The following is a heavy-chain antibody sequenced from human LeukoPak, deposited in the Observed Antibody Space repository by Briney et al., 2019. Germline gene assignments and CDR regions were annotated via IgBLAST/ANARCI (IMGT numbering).Heavy chain of an antibody. Sequence: GASVKVSCKASGYTFTGYYMHWVRQAPGQGLEWMGWINPNSGGTNYAQKFQGRVTMTRDTSISTAYMELSRLRSDDTAVYYCAREGYNGNDADISHWFDPWGQGTLVTVSS. V-gene: IGHV1-2*02. CDR3: AREGYNGNDADISHWFDP. CDR2: INPNSGGT. CDR1: GYTFTGYY. J-gene: IGHJ5*02. D-gene: IGHD1-1*01.